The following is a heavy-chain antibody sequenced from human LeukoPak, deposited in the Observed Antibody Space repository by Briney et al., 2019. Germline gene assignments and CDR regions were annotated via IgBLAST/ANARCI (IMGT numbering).Heavy chain of an antibody. CDR2: IYTSGST. D-gene: IGHD4-17*01. CDR1: GGSISSYY. CDR3: ARAQRAYGDYSNWFDP. Sequence: SETLSLTCTVSGGSISSYYWSWIRQPAGKGLEWIGRIYTSGSTNYNPPLKSRVTMSVDTSKNQFSLKLSSVTAADTAVYYCARAQRAYGDYSNWFDPWGQGTLVTVSS. V-gene: IGHV4-4*07. J-gene: IGHJ5*02.